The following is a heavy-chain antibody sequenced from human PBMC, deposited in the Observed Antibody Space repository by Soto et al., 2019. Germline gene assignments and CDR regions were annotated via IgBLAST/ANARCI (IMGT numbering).Heavy chain of an antibody. CDR1: GGTFSSYA. CDR2: IIPIFGTA. CDR3: AREHIAAPGYYFDY. J-gene: IGHJ4*02. Sequence: ASVKVSCKASGGTFSSYAISWVRQAPGQGLEWMGGIIPIFGTANYAQKFQGRVTITADKSTSTAYMELSSLRSEDTAVYYCAREHIAAPGYYFDYWGQGTLVTVSS. D-gene: IGHD6-25*01. V-gene: IGHV1-69*06.